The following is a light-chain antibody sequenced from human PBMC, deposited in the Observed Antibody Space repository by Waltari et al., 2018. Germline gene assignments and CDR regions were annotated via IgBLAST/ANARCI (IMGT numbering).Light chain of an antibody. J-gene: IGKJ1*01. CDR3: QQYYSTPPRT. V-gene: IGKV4-1*01. Sequence: LYESKQKNYLAWYRQKPGKPPKLLIYWASTRESGVPDRFSGSGSGTDFTLTISSLQAEDVAVYYCQQYYSTPPRTFGQGTKVEIK. CDR2: WAS. CDR1: LYESKQKNY.